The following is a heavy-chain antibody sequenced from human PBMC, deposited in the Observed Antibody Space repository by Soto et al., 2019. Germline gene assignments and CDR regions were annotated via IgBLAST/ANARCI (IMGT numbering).Heavy chain of an antibody. Sequence: PGGSLRLSCAASGFTFDDYAMHWVRQAPGKGLEWVSGISWNSGSIGYADSVKGRFTISRDNAKNSLYLQMNSLRAEDTALYYCAKESGGSSNFDYWGQGTLVTVSS. CDR1: GFTFDDYA. CDR3: AKESGGSSNFDY. J-gene: IGHJ4*02. CDR2: ISWNSGSI. D-gene: IGHD2-15*01. V-gene: IGHV3-9*01.